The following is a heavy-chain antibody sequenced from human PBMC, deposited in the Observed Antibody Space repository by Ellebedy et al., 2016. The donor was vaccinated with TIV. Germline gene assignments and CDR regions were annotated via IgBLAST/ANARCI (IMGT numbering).Heavy chain of an antibody. D-gene: IGHD2-2*02. V-gene: IGHV3-74*01. CDR1: GFTFSNYV. J-gene: IGHJ4*02. CDR2: INSDGSST. Sequence: GESLKISCAASGFTFSNYVMHWVRQAPGKGLVWVSRINSDGSSTSYADSVKGRFTISRDNAKNTLYLQMNSLRAEDTAVYYCARVQPLLYSAIDYWGQGTLVTVSS. CDR3: ARVQPLLYSAIDY.